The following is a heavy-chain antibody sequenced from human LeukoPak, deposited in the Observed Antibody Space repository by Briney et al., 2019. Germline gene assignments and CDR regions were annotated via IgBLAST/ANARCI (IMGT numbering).Heavy chain of an antibody. CDR1: GFTFSSYS. J-gene: IGHJ4*02. D-gene: IGHD2-15*01. V-gene: IGHV3-48*01. CDR3: ARDCGGSCYGAPDY. Sequence: QPGGSLRLSCAASGFTFSSYSMNWVRQAPGKGLEWVSYISSSSSTIYYADSVKGRFTISRDNAKNSLYLQMNSLRAEDTAVYYCARDCGGSCYGAPDYWGQGTLVTVSS. CDR2: ISSSSSTI.